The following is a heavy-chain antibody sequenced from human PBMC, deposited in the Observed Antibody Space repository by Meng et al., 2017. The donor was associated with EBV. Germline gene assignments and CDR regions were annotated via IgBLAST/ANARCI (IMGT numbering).Heavy chain of an antibody. Sequence: GQLVQCGAERKKPGASVKVACKASGYTFTGYYMHWVRQAPGQGLEWMGRINPNSGGTNYAQKFQDRVTMTRDTSISTAYMELSRLRSDDTAVYYCARVGIAVAGTGDYWGQGTLVTVSS. CDR1: GYTFTGYY. CDR3: ARVGIAVAGTGDY. CDR2: INPNSGGT. V-gene: IGHV1-2*06. D-gene: IGHD6-19*01. J-gene: IGHJ4*02.